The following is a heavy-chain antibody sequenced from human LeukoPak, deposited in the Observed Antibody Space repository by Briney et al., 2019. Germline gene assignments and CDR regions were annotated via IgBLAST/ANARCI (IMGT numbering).Heavy chain of an antibody. Sequence: PGRSLRLSCAASGFTFSNSAMHWVRQAPGKGLEWVAVISYDGSNKYYADSVKGRFTISRDNSKNTLYLQMNSLSAEGTAVYYWARAGYQPLPIGWFDYGGQGTLVTVSS. CDR1: GFTFSNSA. D-gene: IGHD2-2*01. CDR3: ARAGYQPLPIGWFDY. J-gene: IGHJ4*02. V-gene: IGHV3-30*04. CDR2: ISYDGSNK.